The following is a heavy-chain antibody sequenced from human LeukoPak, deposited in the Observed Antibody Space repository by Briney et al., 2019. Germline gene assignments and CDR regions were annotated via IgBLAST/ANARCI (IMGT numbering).Heavy chain of an antibody. V-gene: IGHV3-30-3*01. CDR1: GFTFSSYA. CDR2: ISYDGSNK. Sequence: GGSLRLSCAASGFTFSSYAMHWVRQAPGKGLEWVAVISYDGSNKYYADSVKGRFTISRDNAKNTLYLQMNSLRAEDTAVYYCARRTQDAFDIWGQGTMVTVSP. J-gene: IGHJ3*02. CDR3: ARRTQDAFDI. D-gene: IGHD2-15*01.